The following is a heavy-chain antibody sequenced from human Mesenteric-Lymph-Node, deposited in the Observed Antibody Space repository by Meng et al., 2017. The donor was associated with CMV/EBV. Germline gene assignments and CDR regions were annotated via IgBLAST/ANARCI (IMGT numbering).Heavy chain of an antibody. CDR2: ISSSSSYI. CDR3: ARTLGYCSSTSCPDAFHM. J-gene: IGHJ3*02. D-gene: IGHD2-2*01. CDR1: GFTFKSYA. V-gene: IGHV3-21*01. Sequence: GGSLRLSCAASGFTFKSYAMNWVRQAPGKGLEWVSSISSSSSYIYYADSVKGRFTISRDNAKNSLYLQMNSLRAEDTAVYYCARTLGYCSSTSCPDAFHMWGQGTVVTVSS.